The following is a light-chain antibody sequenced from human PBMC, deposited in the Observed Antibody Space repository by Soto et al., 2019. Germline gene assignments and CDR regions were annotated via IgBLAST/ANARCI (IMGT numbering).Light chain of an antibody. CDR1: QSISSW. Sequence: IQMPQSPSTLPASVGDRVTITCRASQSISSWLAWYQQKPGKAPKLLIYKASSLESGVPSRFSGSGSGTEFTLTISSLQPDDFATYYCQQYNSYWTFGQGTKVDIK. CDR2: KAS. CDR3: QQYNSYWT. V-gene: IGKV1-5*03. J-gene: IGKJ1*01.